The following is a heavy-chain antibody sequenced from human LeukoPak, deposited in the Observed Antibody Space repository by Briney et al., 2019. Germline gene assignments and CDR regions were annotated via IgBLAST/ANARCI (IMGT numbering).Heavy chain of an antibody. CDR3: ARGALGVFDY. CDR1: GFTFSSYA. V-gene: IGHV3-30*04. CDR2: ISYDGSNK. Sequence: GRPLRLSCAASGFTFSSYAVHWVRQAPGKGVEGVAVISYDGSNKYYADSVTGRFTISRDNSKNTLYLQMNSLRAEDTAVYYCARGALGVFDYWGQGALVTVSS. D-gene: IGHD3-16*01. J-gene: IGHJ4*02.